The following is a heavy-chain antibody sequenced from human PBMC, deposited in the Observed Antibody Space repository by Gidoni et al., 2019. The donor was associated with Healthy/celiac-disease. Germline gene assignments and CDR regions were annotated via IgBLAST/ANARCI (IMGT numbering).Heavy chain of an antibody. V-gene: IGHV3-33*01. J-gene: IGHJ3*02. CDR3: ARGPWELLPDDAFDI. D-gene: IGHD1-26*01. Sequence: QVQLVESGGGVVQPGRSLRLSCAASGFTFSSYGMHWVRQAPGKGLEWVAVIWYDGSNKYYADSVKGRFTISRDNSKNTLYLQMNSLRAEDTAVYYCARGPWELLPDDAFDIWGQGTMVTVSS. CDR1: GFTFSSYG. CDR2: IWYDGSNK.